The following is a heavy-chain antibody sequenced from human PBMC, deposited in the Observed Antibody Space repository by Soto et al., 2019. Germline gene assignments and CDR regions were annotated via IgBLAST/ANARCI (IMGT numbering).Heavy chain of an antibody. V-gene: IGHV1-3*01. Sequence: ASVKVSCKASGYTFTSYAIHWVRQAPGPRLEWMGWINAGNGNTQYSQKFQGRVTITRDTSASTAYMELSSLRSEDTAVYYCGRGPSYYGMDVWGQGTTVTVSS. CDR2: INAGNGNT. J-gene: IGHJ6*02. CDR3: GRGPSYYGMDV. CDR1: GYTFTSYA.